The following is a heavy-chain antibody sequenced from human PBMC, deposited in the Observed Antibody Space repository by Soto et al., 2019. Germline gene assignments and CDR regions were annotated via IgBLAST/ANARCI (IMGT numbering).Heavy chain of an antibody. V-gene: IGHV3-30*04. Sequence: PGGSLRLSCAASGFTFNTYAMQWIRQAPGKGLEWVAVISYSGTNKFYADSVQGRFTISRDNSKNTLNLQMNSLRTEDTAIYYCARHGAEAGTFDYWGQGTLVTVSS. CDR1: GFTFNTYA. D-gene: IGHD6-13*01. CDR3: ARHGAEAGTFDY. CDR2: ISYSGTNK. J-gene: IGHJ4*02.